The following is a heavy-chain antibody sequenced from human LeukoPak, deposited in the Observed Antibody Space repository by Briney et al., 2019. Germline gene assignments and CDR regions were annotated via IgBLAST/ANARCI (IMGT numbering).Heavy chain of an antibody. J-gene: IGHJ4*02. CDR1: GFTFNGYN. CDR2: ITSSSSYI. D-gene: IGHD2-15*01. Sequence: GGSLRLSCAASGFTFNGYNMKWVRQAPGKGLEWVSSITSSSSYIYYAASVKGRFTFSRDNANNSVFLQMNSLRVEDTAVYYCARDCSGGSCFQDWGQGALVTVSS. CDR3: ARDCSGGSCFQD. V-gene: IGHV3-21*01.